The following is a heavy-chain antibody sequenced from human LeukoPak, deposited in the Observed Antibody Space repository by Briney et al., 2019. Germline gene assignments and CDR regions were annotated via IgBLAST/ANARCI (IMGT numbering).Heavy chain of an antibody. CDR1: GFTFSSYG. Sequence: PGGSLRLSCAASGFTFSSYGMHWVRQAPGKGLEWVAFIRYDGSNKYYADSVKGRFTISRDNSKNTLYLQMNSLRAEDTAVYYCARGSDYFDNRGYYWFDSWGQGTQVTVSS. V-gene: IGHV3-30*02. CDR2: IRYDGSNK. CDR3: ARGSDYFDNRGYYWFDS. D-gene: IGHD3-22*01. J-gene: IGHJ5*01.